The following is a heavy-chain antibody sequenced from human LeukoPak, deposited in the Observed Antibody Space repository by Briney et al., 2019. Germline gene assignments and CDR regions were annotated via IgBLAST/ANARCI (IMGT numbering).Heavy chain of an antibody. D-gene: IGHD3-3*01. Sequence: GPSENVSCKASVYTFTIYYIHCVPQAPGQGLEWMAIINPSDGATTYAQRFQGRVSMNTDTSTRTAYMELRSVRSDETSVYYCARVGYDFWGGYYDWFDPWGQGTLVTVSP. J-gene: IGHJ5*02. CDR2: INPSDGAT. CDR1: VYTFTIYY. V-gene: IGHV1-46*01. CDR3: ARVGYDFWGGYYDWFDP.